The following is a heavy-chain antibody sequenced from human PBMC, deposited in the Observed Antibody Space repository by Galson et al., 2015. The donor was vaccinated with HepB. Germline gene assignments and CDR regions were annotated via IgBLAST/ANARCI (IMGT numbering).Heavy chain of an antibody. Sequence: SLRLSCAASGFTFSSYSMNWVRQAPGKGLEWVSSISSSSSYIYYADSVKGRFTISRDNAKNSLYLQMNSLRAEDTAVYYCARDPRPYTVTTGFAYWGQGTLVTVSS. CDR1: GFTFSSYS. CDR2: ISSSSSYI. J-gene: IGHJ4*02. V-gene: IGHV3-21*01. D-gene: IGHD4-17*01. CDR3: ARDPRPYTVTTGFAY.